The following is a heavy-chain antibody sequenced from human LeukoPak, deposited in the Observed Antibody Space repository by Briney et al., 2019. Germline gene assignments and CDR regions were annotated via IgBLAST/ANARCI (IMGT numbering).Heavy chain of an antibody. J-gene: IGHJ5*02. CDR3: ARETGNNHYHHSNNNWFDP. V-gene: IGHV1-8*01. CDR2: MNPNSGNT. CDR1: GYTFTSYD. D-gene: IGHD3-22*01. Sequence: GASVKVSCKASGYTFTSYDINWMRQATGQGLVWMGWMNPNSGNTGYAQKFQGRVTMTRNTSISTAYMELSSLRSEDTAVYYCARETGNNHYHHSNNNWFDPWGQGTLVTVSS.